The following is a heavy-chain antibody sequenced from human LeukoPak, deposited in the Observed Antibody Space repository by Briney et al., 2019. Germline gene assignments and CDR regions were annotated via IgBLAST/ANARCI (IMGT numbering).Heavy chain of an antibody. Sequence: SVKLSCKASGVTFSSYAISWVRQAPGQGLEWMGSIIPILGIANYAQKFQGRVTITADKSTSTAYMELSSLRSEDTAVYYCARDLNYYDSSGNAFDIWGQGTMVTVSS. D-gene: IGHD3-22*01. J-gene: IGHJ3*02. CDR2: IIPILGIA. CDR3: ARDLNYYDSSGNAFDI. V-gene: IGHV1-69*04. CDR1: GVTFSSYA.